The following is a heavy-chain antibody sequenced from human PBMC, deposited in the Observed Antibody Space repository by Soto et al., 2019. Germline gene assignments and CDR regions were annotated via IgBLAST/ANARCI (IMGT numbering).Heavy chain of an antibody. CDR1: GFFFSGYA. Sequence: EVQLLESGGGLVQPGGSLTLSCAASGFFFSGYAMTWARRAPGKGLEWVSSISGSGGNTYYEDSVKGRFTIFRDNSKNTLYLQMNSLRVEDTAVYYCANWVEGSHVYFDYWGRGTLVTVSS. CDR2: ISGSGGNT. CDR3: ANWVEGSHVYFDY. V-gene: IGHV3-23*01. J-gene: IGHJ4*02. D-gene: IGHD6-13*01.